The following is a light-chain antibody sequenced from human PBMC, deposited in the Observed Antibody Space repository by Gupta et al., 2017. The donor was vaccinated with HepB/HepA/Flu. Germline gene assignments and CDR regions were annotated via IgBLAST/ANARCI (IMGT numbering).Light chain of an antibody. CDR3: QQSDSIPIT. Sequence: DIQMTQSPSSLSASVGDRVTITCRASQNINSYLHWYQQKSGEAPKVLIYAASNLPSGVSSRFSGSGAGTXFTLTIXNLQPEDFATYYCQQSDSIPITFGXGTKVDIK. J-gene: IGKJ4*01. CDR2: AAS. CDR1: QNINSY. V-gene: IGKV1-39*01.